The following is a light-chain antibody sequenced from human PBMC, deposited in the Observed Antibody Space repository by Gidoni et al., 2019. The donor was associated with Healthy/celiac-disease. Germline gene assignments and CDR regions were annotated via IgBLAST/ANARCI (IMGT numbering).Light chain of an antibody. CDR2: DAS. J-gene: IGKJ2*01. CDR3: QQSGSSPYT. Sequence: EIVLSPSPVTLSLSPGERATLSCRASQSVTNNYLAWYQQKPGQAPRLVIYDASNRATGIPDRFSGSGSGTDFTLTISRLEPEDFAVYYCQQSGSSPYTFGQGSKLEIK. CDR1: QSVTNNY. V-gene: IGKV3-20*01.